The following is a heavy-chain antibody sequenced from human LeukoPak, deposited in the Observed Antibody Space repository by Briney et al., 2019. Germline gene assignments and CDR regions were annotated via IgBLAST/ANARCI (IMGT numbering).Heavy chain of an antibody. CDR2: ISSSSSTI. CDR1: GFTFSSYS. V-gene: IGHV3-48*04. J-gene: IGHJ5*02. Sequence: GGSLRLSCAASGFTFSSYSMNWVRQAPGKGLEWVSYISSSSSTIYHADSVKGRFTISRDNAKNSLYLQMNSLRAEDTAVYYCARDPLRGYCSSTSCYTGWFDPWGQGTLVTVSS. D-gene: IGHD2-2*02. CDR3: ARDPLRGYCSSTSCYTGWFDP.